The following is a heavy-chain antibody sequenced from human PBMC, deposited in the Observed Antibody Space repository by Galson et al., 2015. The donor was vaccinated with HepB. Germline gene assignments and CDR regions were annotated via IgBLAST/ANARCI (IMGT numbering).Heavy chain of an antibody. CDR1: GFTFSNYG. CDR3: AREMLIAAPAAFDY. CDR2: IWANGNKR. Sequence: SLRLSCAASGFTFSNYGFHWVRQAPGKGLEWVALIWANGNKRIYTDSVKGRFTISRDTSRNIVSLEMDNRGAGDAAIYYCAREMLIAAPAAFDYWGRGALVSVSS. J-gene: IGHJ4*02. D-gene: IGHD2-8*01. V-gene: IGHV3-33*01.